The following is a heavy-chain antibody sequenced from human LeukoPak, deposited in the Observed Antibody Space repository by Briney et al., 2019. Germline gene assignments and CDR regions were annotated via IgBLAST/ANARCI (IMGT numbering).Heavy chain of an antibody. V-gene: IGHV3-66*01. CDR3: AKDFNIVATTYYFDY. D-gene: IGHD5-12*01. J-gene: IGHJ4*02. CDR1: GFTVSSNY. Sequence: GGSLRLSCAASGFTVSSNYMNWVRQAPGKGLEWVSVIYSGGSTYYADSVKGRFTISRDNSKNTLYLQMNSLRAEDTAVYYCAKDFNIVATTYYFDYWGQGTLVTVSS. CDR2: IYSGGST.